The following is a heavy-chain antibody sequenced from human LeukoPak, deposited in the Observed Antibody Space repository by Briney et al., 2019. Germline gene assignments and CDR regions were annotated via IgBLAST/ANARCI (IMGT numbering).Heavy chain of an antibody. Sequence: PGGCVSLSCAASVFIFDDYALQGVRQARGRGLEGVSGISWNWGSIGYADSVKGRFTIPRHNAKNSLYLQMNSLGAEDTALYYCAKGPRNYSGSYLDGAFDIWGQGTMVTVSS. CDR2: ISWNWGSI. V-gene: IGHV3-9*01. J-gene: IGHJ3*02. CDR1: VFIFDDYA. D-gene: IGHD1-26*01. CDR3: AKGPRNYSGSYLDGAFDI.